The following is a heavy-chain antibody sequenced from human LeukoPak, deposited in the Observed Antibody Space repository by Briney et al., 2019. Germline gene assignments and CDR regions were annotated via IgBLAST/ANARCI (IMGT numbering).Heavy chain of an antibody. Sequence: GGSLRLSCAASGFTFSSYAMHWVRQAPGKGLEYVSVISSNGGRTYSANSVKGRFTISRDNSKNTLYLQMGSLRAEDMAVYYCARGGPFQWELLVYWGQGTLVTVSS. CDR2: ISSNGGRT. CDR3: ARGGPFQWELLVY. D-gene: IGHD1-26*01. V-gene: IGHV3-64*01. CDR1: GFTFSSYA. J-gene: IGHJ4*02.